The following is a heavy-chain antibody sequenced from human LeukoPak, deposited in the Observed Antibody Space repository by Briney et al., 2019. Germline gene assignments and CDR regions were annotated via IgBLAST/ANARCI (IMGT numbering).Heavy chain of an antibody. Sequence: GGSLRLSCAASGFTFSSYSMNWVRQAPGKGLEWVSSISSSSSYIYYADSVKGRFTISRDNSKNTLYLQMNSLRAEDTAVYYCAKRVGYFDWLLYFDYWGQGTLVTVSS. CDR2: ISSSSSYI. D-gene: IGHD3-9*01. V-gene: IGHV3-21*04. J-gene: IGHJ4*02. CDR1: GFTFSSYS. CDR3: AKRVGYFDWLLYFDY.